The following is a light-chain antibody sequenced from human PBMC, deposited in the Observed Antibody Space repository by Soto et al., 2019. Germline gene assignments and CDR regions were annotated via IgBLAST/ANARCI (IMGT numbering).Light chain of an antibody. CDR2: GAS. CDR1: HSVSSSY. J-gene: IGKJ5*01. Sequence: EIVLTQSPGTLSLSPGERATLSCMASHSVSSSYLTWYQQKPGQAPRLLIYGASSRATGISDRFSGSGSGKDFTLTISRLEPEDFAVYYCQQYGSSLSTTFGQGTRLEIK. V-gene: IGKV3-20*01. CDR3: QQYGSSLSTT.